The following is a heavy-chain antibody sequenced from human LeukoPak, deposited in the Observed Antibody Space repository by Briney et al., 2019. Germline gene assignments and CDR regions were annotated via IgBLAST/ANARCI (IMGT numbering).Heavy chain of an antibody. CDR3: ARQDALAKFAPPYSMDV. CDR2: ISESGST. D-gene: IGHD2-21*01. Sequence: SETLSLTCTFSGGSISSYNWNWIRQPPGKGLEWIGYISESGSTNYNSSLENRVTLSLDTSKSQISLNLRSATVAETAVYYCARQDALAKFAPPYSMDVWGKGTTVIVS. V-gene: IGHV4-59*08. CDR1: GGSISSYN. J-gene: IGHJ6*03.